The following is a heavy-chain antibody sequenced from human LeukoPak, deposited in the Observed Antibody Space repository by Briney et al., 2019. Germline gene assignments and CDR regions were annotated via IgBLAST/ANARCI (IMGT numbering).Heavy chain of an antibody. D-gene: IGHD3-10*01. J-gene: IGHJ4*02. V-gene: IGHV3-33*01. Sequence: PGGSLRLSCAASGFTFSSYGMHWVRQAPGKGLEWVAVILSDGSKEFYTDSVKGRFTISRDNSKNTLYLQMNSLRAEDTAVYYCVRDDYRADNGLDYWGQGTLVTVSS. CDR1: GFTFSSYG. CDR3: VRDDYRADNGLDY. CDR2: ILSDGSKE.